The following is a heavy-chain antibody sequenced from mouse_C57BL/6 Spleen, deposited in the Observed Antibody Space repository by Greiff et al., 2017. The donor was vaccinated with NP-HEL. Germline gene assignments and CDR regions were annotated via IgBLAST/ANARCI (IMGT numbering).Heavy chain of an antibody. J-gene: IGHJ4*01. CDR3: AREMGRDYAMDY. Sequence: QVQLQQPGAELVRPGTSVKLSCKASGYTFTSYWMHWVKQRPGQGLEWIGVIDPSDSYTNYNQKFKGKATLTVDTSSSTAYMQLSSLTSEDSAVYYCAREMGRDYAMDYWGQGTSVTVSS. CDR1: GYTFTSYW. D-gene: IGHD4-1*01. CDR2: IDPSDSYT. V-gene: IGHV1-59*01.